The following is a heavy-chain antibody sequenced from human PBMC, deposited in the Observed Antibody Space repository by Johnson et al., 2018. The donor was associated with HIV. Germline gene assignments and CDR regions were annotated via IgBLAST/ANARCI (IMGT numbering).Heavy chain of an antibody. CDR2: IYSGGST. Sequence: VQLVESGGGLVQPGGSLRLSCAASGFTFSSYAMSWVRQAPGKGLEWVSVIYSGGSTYYADSVKGRFTISRDNAKNTLYLHMNSLRAGDTAVYYCARLRRMGAFDIWGQGTMVTVSS. CDR3: ARLRRMGAFDI. D-gene: IGHD2-8*01. CDR1: GFTFSSYA. J-gene: IGHJ3*02. V-gene: IGHV3-66*04.